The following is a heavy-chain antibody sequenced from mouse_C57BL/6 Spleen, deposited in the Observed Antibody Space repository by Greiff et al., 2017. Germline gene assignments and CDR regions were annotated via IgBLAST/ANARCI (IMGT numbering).Heavy chain of an antibody. CDR3: ARTYGGNFDY. CDR2: INYDGSST. D-gene: IGHD1-1*01. CDR1: GFTFSDYY. Sequence: DVKLVESEGGLVQPGSSMKLSCTASGFTFSDYYMAWVRQVPEKGLEWVANINYDGSSTYYLDSLKSRFIISRDNAKNILYLQMSSRKSEDTATYYCARTYGGNFDYWGQGTTLTVSS. V-gene: IGHV5-16*01. J-gene: IGHJ2*01.